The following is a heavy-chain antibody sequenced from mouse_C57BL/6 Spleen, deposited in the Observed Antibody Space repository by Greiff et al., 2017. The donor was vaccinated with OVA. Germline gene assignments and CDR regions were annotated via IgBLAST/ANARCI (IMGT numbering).Heavy chain of an antibody. Sequence: VKLVESGPGLVAPSQSLSIPCTVSGFSFTSYGVDWVRQPPGKGLEWLGVIWGGGSTNYNTALLSSLSISNTNSKSQVFFKMNRLQADDTAMYYGAKHHYYCSSSYAMDDWGPGTSVTVSS. D-gene: IGHD1-1*01. J-gene: IGHJ4*01. CDR1: GFSFTSYG. V-gene: IGHV2-9*01. CDR2: IWGGGST. CDR3: AKHHYYCSSSYAMDD.